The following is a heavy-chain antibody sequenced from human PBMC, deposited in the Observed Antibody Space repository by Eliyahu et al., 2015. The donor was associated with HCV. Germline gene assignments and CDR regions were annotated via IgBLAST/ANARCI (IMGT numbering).Heavy chain of an antibody. D-gene: IGHD2-21*01. V-gene: IGHV3-11*03. Sequence: GRFTISRDNAKNSLYLQMNSLRAEDTAVYFCARSLPIRFYYYGMDVWGQGTTVTVSS. J-gene: IGHJ6*02. CDR3: ARSLPIRFYYYGMDV.